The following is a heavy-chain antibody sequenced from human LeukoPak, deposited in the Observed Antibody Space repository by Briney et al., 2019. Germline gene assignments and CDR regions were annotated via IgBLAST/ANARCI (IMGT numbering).Heavy chain of an antibody. CDR2: IIPIFGTA. V-gene: IGHV1-69*13. D-gene: IGHD2-2*03. Sequence: ASVKVSCKASGGTFSSYAISWVRQAPGQGLEWMGWIIPIFGTANYAQKFQGRVTITADESTSTAYMELSSLRSEDTAVYYCARDLFGYCGSTSCYQGFDYWGQGTLVTVSS. CDR3: ARDLFGYCGSTSCYQGFDY. J-gene: IGHJ4*02. CDR1: GGTFSSYA.